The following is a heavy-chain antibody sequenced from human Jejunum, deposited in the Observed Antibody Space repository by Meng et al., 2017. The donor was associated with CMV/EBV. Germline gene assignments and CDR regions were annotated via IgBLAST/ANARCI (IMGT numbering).Heavy chain of an antibody. Sequence: GGSIRSSSWSWIRQPPGKGLEWIGYIYYSGNTNYTSSLKSRVTISVDTSKNQFFLKLRSVTAADTAVYFCARDGVGSTGWFDLDYWGRGTLVTVSS. CDR2: IYYSGNT. D-gene: IGHD6-19*01. J-gene: IGHJ4*02. CDR1: GGSIRSSS. V-gene: IGHV4-59*01. CDR3: ARDGVGSTGWFDLDY.